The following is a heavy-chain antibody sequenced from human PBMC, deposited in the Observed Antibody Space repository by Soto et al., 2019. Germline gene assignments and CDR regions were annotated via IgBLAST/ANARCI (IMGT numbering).Heavy chain of an antibody. Sequence: ASVKVSCKVSGYTLTELSMHWVRQAPGKGLEWMGGFDPEDGETIYAQKFQGRVTMTEDTSTDTAYMELSSLRSEDTAVYYCATSQGYCSGGSCVLYYWGQGTLVTVSS. V-gene: IGHV1-24*01. CDR3: ATSQGYCSGGSCVLYY. J-gene: IGHJ4*02. CDR2: FDPEDGET. CDR1: GYTLTELS. D-gene: IGHD2-15*01.